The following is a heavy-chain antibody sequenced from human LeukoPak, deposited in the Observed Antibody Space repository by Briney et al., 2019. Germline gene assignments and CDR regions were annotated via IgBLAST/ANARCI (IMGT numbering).Heavy chain of an antibody. J-gene: IGHJ5*02. CDR3: VRDIRSSGRCYWFDP. D-gene: IGHD3-10*01. V-gene: IGHV3-13*01. Sequence: GGSLRLSCATSGFSFSRSDFHWVRQPAGKGLEWVSAIGPSGDTYYADSVRGRFTISRENAENSLYLQMNSLRDGDTAVYYCVRDIRSSGRCYWFDPWGQGTLVTVSS. CDR1: GFSFSRSD. CDR2: IGPSGDT.